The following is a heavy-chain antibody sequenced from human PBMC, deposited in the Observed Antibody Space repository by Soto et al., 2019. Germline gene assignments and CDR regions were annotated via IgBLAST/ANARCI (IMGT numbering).Heavy chain of an antibody. CDR1: GYSFTSYW. CDR2: IYPGDSDT. V-gene: IGHV5-51*01. D-gene: IGHD3-22*01. CDR3: ARPGYYDSSGYYETGGGAFDI. J-gene: IGHJ3*02. Sequence: GESLKISCKGSGYSFTSYWIGWVRQMPGKGLEWMGIIYPGDSDTRYSPSFQGQVTISADKSISTAYLQWSSLKASDTAMYYCARPGYYDSSGYYETGGGAFDIWGQGTMVTVSS.